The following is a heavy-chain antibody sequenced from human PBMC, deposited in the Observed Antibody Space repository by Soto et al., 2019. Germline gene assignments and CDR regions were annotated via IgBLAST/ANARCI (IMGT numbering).Heavy chain of an antibody. D-gene: IGHD3-22*01. J-gene: IGHJ6*02. Sequence: PGESLKISCKGSGYSFTSYWISWVRQMPGKGLEWMGRIDPSDSYTNYSPSFQGHVTISADKSISTAYLQWSSLKASDTAMYYCARRRYYDSSGYSHYGMDVWGQGTTVTVSS. V-gene: IGHV5-10-1*01. CDR1: GYSFTSYW. CDR3: ARRRYYDSSGYSHYGMDV. CDR2: IDPSDSYT.